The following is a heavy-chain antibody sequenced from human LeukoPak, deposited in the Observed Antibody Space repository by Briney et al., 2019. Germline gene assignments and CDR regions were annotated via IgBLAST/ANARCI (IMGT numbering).Heavy chain of an antibody. CDR2: ISTSGGST. D-gene: IGHD3-10*01. CDR1: GFTFTNYA. CDR3: AKGRGPAYYYGSGSPWHYMDV. J-gene: IGHJ6*03. V-gene: IGHV3-23*01. Sequence: GGSLRLSCAASGFTFTNYAMSWVRQAPGKGLEWVSAISTSGGSTYYADSVKGRFTISRDNSKNTVYLQMNSLRAEDTAVYYCAKGRGPAYYYGSGSPWHYMDVWGKGTTVTVSS.